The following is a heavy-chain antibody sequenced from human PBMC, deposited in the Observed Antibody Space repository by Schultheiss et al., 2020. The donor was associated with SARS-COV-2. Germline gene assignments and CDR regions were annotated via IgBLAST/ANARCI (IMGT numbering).Heavy chain of an antibody. CDR1: GGSFSGYY. V-gene: IGHV4-34*01. CDR2: INHSGST. CDR3: ARDYDSSGWGTFDP. J-gene: IGHJ5*02. Sequence: SETLSLTCAVYGGSFSGYYWSWIRQPPGKGLEWIGEINHSGSTNYNPSLKSRVTISVDTSKNQFSLKLSSVTAADTAVYYCARDYDSSGWGTFDPWGQGTLVTVSS. D-gene: IGHD3-22*01.